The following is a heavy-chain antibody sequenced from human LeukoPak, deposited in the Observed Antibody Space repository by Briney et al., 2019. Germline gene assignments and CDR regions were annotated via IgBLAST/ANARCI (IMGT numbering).Heavy chain of an antibody. J-gene: IGHJ3*02. D-gene: IGHD3-16*01. CDR1: SGSISSYY. CDR2: IYYSGNT. Sequence: TSETLSLTCTVPSGSISSYYWSWIRQSPGKGLEWLGFIYYSGNTNYNPSLKSRVTISIDTSKNQFSLKLSSVTAADTAVYYCARVKLSYAKDLSTFDIWGEGTMVIVSS. V-gene: IGHV4-59*01. CDR3: ARVKLSYAKDLSTFDI.